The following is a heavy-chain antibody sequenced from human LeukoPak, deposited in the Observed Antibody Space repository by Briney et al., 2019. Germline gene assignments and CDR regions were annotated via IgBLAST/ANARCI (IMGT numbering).Heavy chain of an antibody. J-gene: IGHJ3*02. D-gene: IGHD6-6*01. CDR3: ARESGSSPTGAFDI. Sequence: PSETLSLTCTVSGGSISSYYWSWIRQPAGKGLEWLGRIYTSGSTNYNPSLKSRVTMSVDTSKNQFSLKLSSVTAADTAVYYCARESGSSPTGAFDIWGQGTMVTVSS. CDR2: IYTSGST. CDR1: GGSISSYY. V-gene: IGHV4-4*07.